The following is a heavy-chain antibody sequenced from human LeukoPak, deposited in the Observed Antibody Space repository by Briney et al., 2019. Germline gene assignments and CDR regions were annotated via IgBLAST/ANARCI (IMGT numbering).Heavy chain of an antibody. Sequence: PGGSLRLSCAASGFTFSTYAMSWVRQAPGKGLEWVAVISYDGSNKYYADSVKGRFTISRDNSKNTLYLQMNSLRAEDTAVYYCARVEAGTFDYWGQGTLVTVSS. J-gene: IGHJ4*02. D-gene: IGHD6-13*01. V-gene: IGHV3-30-3*01. CDR2: ISYDGSNK. CDR1: GFTFSTYA. CDR3: ARVEAGTFDY.